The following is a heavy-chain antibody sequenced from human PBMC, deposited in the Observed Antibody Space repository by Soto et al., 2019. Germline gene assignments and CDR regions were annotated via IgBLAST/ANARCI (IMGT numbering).Heavy chain of an antibody. D-gene: IGHD3-22*01. J-gene: IGHJ6*02. CDR2: LHSGGDT. CDR3: ARDGPYYYDSRRDF. V-gene: IGHV3-53*04. Sequence: EVQLVESGGGLVQPGGSLRLSCVASGIPVSSNYMTWVRQAPGKGLEWVSVLHSGGDTYYANSVKGRFTISRHDSTNTVFLQMNSLTAEDTAVYYWARDGPYYYDSRRDFWGQGTTVTVAS. CDR1: GIPVSSNY.